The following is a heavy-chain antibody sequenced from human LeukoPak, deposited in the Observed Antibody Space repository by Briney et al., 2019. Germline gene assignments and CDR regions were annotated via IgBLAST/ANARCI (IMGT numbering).Heavy chain of an antibody. CDR2: ISSSGSTI. CDR3: ARDSSELQMTTVTTTGLDY. Sequence: PGGSLRLSCAASGFTFSDYYMSWIRQAPGKGLEWVSYISSSGSTIYYADSVKGRFTISRDNAKNSLYLQMNSLRAEDTAVYYCARDSSELQMTTVTTTGLDYWGQGTLVTVSS. V-gene: IGHV3-11*01. D-gene: IGHD4-17*01. CDR1: GFTFSDYY. J-gene: IGHJ4*02.